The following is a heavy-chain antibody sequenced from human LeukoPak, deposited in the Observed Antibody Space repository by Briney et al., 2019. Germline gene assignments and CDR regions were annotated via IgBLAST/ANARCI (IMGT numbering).Heavy chain of an antibody. V-gene: IGHV1-2*02. CDR3: ARSRVPNWKFDY. D-gene: IGHD1-1*01. CDR1: GYTFTGYY. Sequence: GASVKVSCKASGYTFTGYYMHWVRQAPGQGLEWMGWINPNSGGTNYAQKFQGRVTKTRDTSISTAYMELSRLRSDDTAVYYCARSRVPNWKFDYWGQGTLVTVSS. J-gene: IGHJ4*02. CDR2: INPNSGGT.